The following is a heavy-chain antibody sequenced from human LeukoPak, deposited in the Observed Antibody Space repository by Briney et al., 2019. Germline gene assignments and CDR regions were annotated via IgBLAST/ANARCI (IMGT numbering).Heavy chain of an antibody. V-gene: IGHV1-2*02. D-gene: IGHD3-22*01. J-gene: IGHJ4*02. CDR2: INPNSGGT. CDR3: ARDSIGDSSGYPYFDY. CDR1: GYTFTDYY. Sequence: ASVKVSCKASGYTFTDYYMHWVRQAPGQGLEWMGWINPNSGGTNYAQKFQGRVTMTRDTSISTAYMELSRLRSDDTAVYYCARDSIGDSSGYPYFDYWGQGTLVTVSS.